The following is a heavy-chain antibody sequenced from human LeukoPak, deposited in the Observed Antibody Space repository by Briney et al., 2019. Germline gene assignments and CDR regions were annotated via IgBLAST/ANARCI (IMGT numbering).Heavy chain of an antibody. V-gene: IGHV3-30*02. J-gene: IGHJ4*02. D-gene: IGHD6-13*01. CDR3: AREQQLAPYFDY. Sequence: GGSLRLSCAASGFTFSSYGMYWVRQAPGKGLEWVAFIRYDGSNNYYGDSVKGRFTISRDNSKNTLYLQMNSLRAEDTAVYYCAREQQLAPYFDYWGQGTLVTVSS. CDR2: IRYDGSNN. CDR1: GFTFSSYG.